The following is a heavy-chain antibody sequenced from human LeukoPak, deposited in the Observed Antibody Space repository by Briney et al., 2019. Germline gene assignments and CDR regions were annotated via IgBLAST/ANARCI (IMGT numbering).Heavy chain of an antibody. CDR2: IKQDGSEK. Sequence: GGSLRLSCAASGFTFSSYAMSWVRQAPGKGLEWVANIKQDGSEKYYVDSVKGRFTISRDNAKNSLYLQMNSLRAEDTAVYYCARVKSNGEFDYWGQGTLVTVSS. CDR1: GFTFSSYA. J-gene: IGHJ4*02. V-gene: IGHV3-7*01. CDR3: ARVKSNGEFDY. D-gene: IGHD4-17*01.